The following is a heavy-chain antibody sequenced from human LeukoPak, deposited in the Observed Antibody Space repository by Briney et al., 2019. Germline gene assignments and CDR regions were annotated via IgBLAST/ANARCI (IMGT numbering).Heavy chain of an antibody. CDR3: ARDSRAAASMVRGLDY. CDR2: ISYDGSNK. V-gene: IGHV3-30-3*01. CDR1: GFTFSSYA. D-gene: IGHD3-10*01. Sequence: GRSLRLSCAASGFTFSSYAMHWVRQAPGKGLEWVAVISYDGSNKYYADSVKGRFTISRDNSKNTLYLQMNSLRAEDTAVYYCARDSRAAASMVRGLDYWGQGTLVTVSS. J-gene: IGHJ4*02.